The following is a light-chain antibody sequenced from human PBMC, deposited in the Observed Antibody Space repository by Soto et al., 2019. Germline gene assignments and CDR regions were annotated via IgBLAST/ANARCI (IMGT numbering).Light chain of an antibody. CDR3: QQGGT. V-gene: IGKV1-9*01. CDR1: QGISSY. J-gene: IGKJ3*01. Sequence: DIQLTQSPSFLSASVGDRVTITCRASQGISSYLAWYQQKPGKAPKLLVYAASTLQSGVPSRFSGSGSGTEFTLTMSSLQPEDFATYYCQQGGTFGPGTKVDI. CDR2: AAS.